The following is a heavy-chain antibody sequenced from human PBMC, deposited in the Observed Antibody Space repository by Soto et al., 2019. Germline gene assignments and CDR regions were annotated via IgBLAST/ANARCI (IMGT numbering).Heavy chain of an antibody. J-gene: IGHJ6*02. CDR2: ISYDGSNN. V-gene: IGHV3-30*18. Sequence: QVQLVESGGGVVQPGRSLRLSCAASGFTFSAYDMHWVRQAPGKGLEWVALISYDGSNNYYADSVKGRFTISRDKSKNTLYLQMNSLRPEDTAVYYCAKDNFHCGDACYHYYGLDVWGQGTTVTVSS. CDR3: AKDNFHCGDACYHYYGLDV. CDR1: GFTFSAYD. D-gene: IGHD2-21*02.